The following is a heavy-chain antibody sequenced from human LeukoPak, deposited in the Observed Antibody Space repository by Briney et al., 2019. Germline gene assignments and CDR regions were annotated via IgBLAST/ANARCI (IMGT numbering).Heavy chain of an antibody. CDR3: ARGGDDYGGLWYFDY. J-gene: IGHJ4*02. Sequence: ASVKVSCKASGYTFTGYYIHWVRQAPGQGLEWMGWINPNTGDTNYAQKFQGRVTMTRDTSISTAYMELSRLRSDDTAVYYCARGGDDYGGLWYFDYWGQGTLVTVSS. CDR1: GYTFTGYY. CDR2: INPNTGDT. V-gene: IGHV1-2*02. D-gene: IGHD4-23*01.